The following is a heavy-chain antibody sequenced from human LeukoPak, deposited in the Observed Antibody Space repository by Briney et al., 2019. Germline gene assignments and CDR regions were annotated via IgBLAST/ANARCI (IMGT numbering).Heavy chain of an antibody. J-gene: IGHJ5*02. CDR3: AKGAGGFSYYNWFDP. V-gene: IGHV4-39*07. CDR2: IHYSGTT. Sequence: SETLSLTCTVSGGSISSSSYYWGWIRQPPGKGLEWIGSIHYSGTTHYSPSLESRVTISVDTSKNQFSLKLASVTAADTAIYYCAKGAGGFSYYNWFDPWGQGTLVTVSS. CDR1: GGSISSSSYY. D-gene: IGHD5-18*01.